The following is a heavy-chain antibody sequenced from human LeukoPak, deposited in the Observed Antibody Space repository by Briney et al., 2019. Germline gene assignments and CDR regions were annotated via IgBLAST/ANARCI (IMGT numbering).Heavy chain of an antibody. V-gene: IGHV3-11*04. CDR2: ISSSGSTI. D-gene: IGHD3-9*01. CDR3: AKSYYDILTGYSRFDP. CDR1: GFTFSDYY. J-gene: IGHJ5*02. Sequence: PGGSLRLSCAASGFTFSDYYMSWIRQAPGKGLEWVSYISSSGSTIYYADSVKGRFTISRDNAKNSLYLQMNSLRAEDTAVYYCAKSYYDILTGYSRFDPWGQGTLVTVSS.